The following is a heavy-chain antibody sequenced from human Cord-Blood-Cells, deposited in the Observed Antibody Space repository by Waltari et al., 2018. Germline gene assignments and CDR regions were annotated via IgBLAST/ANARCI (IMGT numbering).Heavy chain of an antibody. CDR3: ARVRYYDSSGYYYYFDY. CDR1: GGTFSSYA. V-gene: IGHV1-69*01. J-gene: IGHJ4*02. D-gene: IGHD3-22*01. CDR2: IIPIFGTA. Sequence: QVQLVQSGAEVKKPGSSVKVSCKASGGTFSSYAISWVRQAPGPGLEWMGGIIPIFGTANYAQKFQGRVTITADESTSTAYMELSSLRSEDTVVYYCARVRYYDSSGYYYYFDYWGQGTLVTVSS.